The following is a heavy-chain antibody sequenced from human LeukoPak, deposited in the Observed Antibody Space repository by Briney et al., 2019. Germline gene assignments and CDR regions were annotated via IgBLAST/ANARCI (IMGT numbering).Heavy chain of an antibody. CDR1: GYNVSEVF. V-gene: IGHV1-24*01. Sequence: ASVKVSCKISGYNVSEVFMHWVRQSPGKGLEWMGGFDPEDGETIHVQKFQGRVTMTEDTSTDTAYMELSSLRPDDTAVYYCATDRSDDYYLFRFEYWGQGTPVTVSS. J-gene: IGHJ4*02. D-gene: IGHD3-16*01. CDR3: ATDRSDDYYLFRFEY. CDR2: FDPEDGET.